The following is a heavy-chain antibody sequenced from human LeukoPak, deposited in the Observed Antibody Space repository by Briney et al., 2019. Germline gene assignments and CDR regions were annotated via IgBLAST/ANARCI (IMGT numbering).Heavy chain of an antibody. Sequence: GGSLRLSCTASGFTFSGRYMDWVRQAPGKGLEWVGRSRDRANGYTPEYDASVRGRFTISRDDSESSMYLQMNSLKTEDSAVYYCTRGGTSSVAYYYHMDVWGQGTTVTVSS. CDR3: TRGGTSSVAYYYHMDV. J-gene: IGHJ6*02. CDR1: GFTFSGRY. V-gene: IGHV3-72*01. CDR2: SRDRANGYTP. D-gene: IGHD1-26*01.